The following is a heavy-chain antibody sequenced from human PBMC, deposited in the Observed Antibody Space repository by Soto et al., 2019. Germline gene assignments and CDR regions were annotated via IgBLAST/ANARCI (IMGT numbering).Heavy chain of an antibody. CDR3: AREHHGRPDY. CDR2: ISSSSSYI. V-gene: IGHV3-21*04. Sequence: GGSLRLSCAASGFTFSSYNMNWVRQAPGKGLEWVSSISSSSSYIYYADSVKGRFTISRDNSKNSLYLQMNSLRAEDTAVYYCAREHHGRPDYWGQGTLVTVSS. J-gene: IGHJ4*02. CDR1: GFTFSSYN.